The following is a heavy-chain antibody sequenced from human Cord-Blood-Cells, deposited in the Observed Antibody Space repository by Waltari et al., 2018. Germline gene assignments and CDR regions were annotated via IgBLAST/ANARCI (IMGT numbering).Heavy chain of an antibody. J-gene: IGHJ4*02. Sequence: VLQVQSGAEVKKPGASVKVSCKASGYTFTGYYMHWVREAPGQGLEWMGLINPNSGGTNYAQKFQGRVTMTRDTSISTAYMELSRLRSDDTAVYYWASGLQEYPGTLRYWGQGTLVTVSS. V-gene: IGHV1-2*02. CDR2: INPNSGGT. D-gene: IGHD1-1*01. CDR1: GYTFTGYY. CDR3: ASGLQEYPGTLRY.